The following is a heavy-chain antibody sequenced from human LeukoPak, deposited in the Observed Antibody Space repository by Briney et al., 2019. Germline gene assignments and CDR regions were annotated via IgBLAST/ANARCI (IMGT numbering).Heavy chain of an antibody. V-gene: IGHV5-51*01. CDR3: ARSPPIAAAPGSAFDI. Sequence: GESLKISCKGSGYSFTSYWIGWVRQMPGKGLEWMGIIYPGDSDTRYSPSFQGQVTISADKSISTAYLQWGSLKASDTAMYYCARSPPIAAAPGSAFDIWGQGTMVTVSS. D-gene: IGHD6-13*01. J-gene: IGHJ3*02. CDR2: IYPGDSDT. CDR1: GYSFTSYW.